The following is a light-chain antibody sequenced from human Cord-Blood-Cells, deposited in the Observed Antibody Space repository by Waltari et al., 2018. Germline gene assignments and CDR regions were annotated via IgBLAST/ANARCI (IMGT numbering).Light chain of an antibody. CDR2: AAS. Sequence: DIQMTQSPSSLSASVGDRVTITCRASQSINSYLNWYQQKPGKAPKLLIYAASRLQSGVPSRFRGSGSGTDFTLTISSLQPEDFATYYCQQSYSTPPTFGQGTKVEIK. V-gene: IGKV1-39*01. CDR1: QSINSY. J-gene: IGKJ1*01. CDR3: QQSYSTPPT.